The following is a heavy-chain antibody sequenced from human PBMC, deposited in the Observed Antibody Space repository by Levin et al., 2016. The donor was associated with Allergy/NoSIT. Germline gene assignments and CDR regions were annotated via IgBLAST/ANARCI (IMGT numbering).Heavy chain of an antibody. V-gene: IGHV3-21*01. Sequence: WIRQPPGKGLEWVSSISSSSSYIYYADSVKGRFTISRDNAKNSLYLQMNSLRAEDTAVYYCAREPFFDFWGQGTLVTVSS. J-gene: IGHJ4*02. CDR3: AREPFFDF. CDR2: ISSSSSYI.